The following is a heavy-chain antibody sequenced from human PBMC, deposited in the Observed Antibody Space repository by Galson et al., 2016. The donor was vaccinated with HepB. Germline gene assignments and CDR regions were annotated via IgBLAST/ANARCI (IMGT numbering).Heavy chain of an antibody. V-gene: IGHV1-69*13. J-gene: IGHJ6*03. CDR3: ARGPTRDVVVVLAALEYYMDV. Sequence: SVKVSCKVSGGTLNNYAMNWVRQAPGQGLEWMGGINPTFGSANYAQKFLGRVTITADESTSTAYMELSSLKSEDTAVYYCARGPTRDVVVVLAALEYYMDVGGKVTTVIVSS. CDR1: GGTLNNYA. CDR2: INPTFGSA. D-gene: IGHD2-15*01.